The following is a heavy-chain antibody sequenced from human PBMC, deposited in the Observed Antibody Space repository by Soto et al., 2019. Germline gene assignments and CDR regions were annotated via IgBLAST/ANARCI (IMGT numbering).Heavy chain of an antibody. CDR1: GYTFTSYA. V-gene: IGHV1-3*05. Sequence: QVQLVQSGAEEKKPGASVKVSCKASGYTFTSYAMHWVRQAPGQRLEWMGWINAGNGNTKYSQKFQGRVTITRDTSASTAYMELSSQRSEDTAVYYCARSIVVVPALDYWGQGTLVTVSS. J-gene: IGHJ4*02. CDR2: INAGNGNT. D-gene: IGHD2-21*02. CDR3: ARSIVVVPALDY.